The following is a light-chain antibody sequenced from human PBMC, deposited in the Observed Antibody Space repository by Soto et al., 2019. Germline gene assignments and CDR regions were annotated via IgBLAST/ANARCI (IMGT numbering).Light chain of an antibody. J-gene: IGKJ5*01. V-gene: IGKV3-20*01. CDR2: GAS. Sequence: EIVLTQFPGTLSLSPGERATLSCRASQSVTGNSLAWYQQKLCRAPRVLIYGASNRATGIPDRFSGSGSGTDFTLTITRLEPEDFAVYFCQQYGGSPRTFGQGTRLEIK. CDR1: QSVTGNS. CDR3: QQYGGSPRT.